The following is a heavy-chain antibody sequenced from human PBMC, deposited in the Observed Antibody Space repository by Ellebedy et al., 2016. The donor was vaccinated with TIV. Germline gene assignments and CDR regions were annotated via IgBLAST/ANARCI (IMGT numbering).Heavy chain of an antibody. D-gene: IGHD2-8*01. Sequence: PGGSLRLSCAASGFTFSSYSMNWVRQAPGKGLEWVSSISSSSSYIYYADSVKGRFTISRDNAKNSLYLQMNSLRAEDTAVYYCAREGILMVTYDYWGQGTLVTFSS. CDR1: GFTFSSYS. V-gene: IGHV3-21*01. CDR2: ISSSSSYI. J-gene: IGHJ4*02. CDR3: AREGILMVTYDY.